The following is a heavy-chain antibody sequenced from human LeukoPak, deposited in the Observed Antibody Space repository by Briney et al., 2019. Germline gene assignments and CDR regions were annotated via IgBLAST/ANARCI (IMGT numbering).Heavy chain of an antibody. CDR1: GYTFTSYG. Sequence: ASVKVSCKASGYTFTSYGISWVRQAPGQGLEWMGWISAYNGNTNYAQKLQGRVTMTTGTSTSTAYMELRGLRSDDTAVYYCARPNSGSWGDYFDYWGQGTLITVSS. CDR3: ARPNSGSWGDYFDY. V-gene: IGHV1-18*01. J-gene: IGHJ4*02. D-gene: IGHD1-26*01. CDR2: ISAYNGNT.